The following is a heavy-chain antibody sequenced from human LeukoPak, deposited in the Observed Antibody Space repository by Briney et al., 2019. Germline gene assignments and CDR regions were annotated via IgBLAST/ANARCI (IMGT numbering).Heavy chain of an antibody. CDR3: ARRGNMSSHAFDI. CDR2: IKSSDTST. CDR1: GFGFSESY. Sequence: PGGSLRLSCAASGFGFSESYMSWIRQAPGQGLEWLSYIKSSDTSTFYADSVKGRFTVSRDNAKNSLYLQMNSLRAEDTAVYYCARRGNMSSHAFDIWGQGTVVTVSS. V-gene: IGHV3-11*01. J-gene: IGHJ3*02. D-gene: IGHD2/OR15-2a*01.